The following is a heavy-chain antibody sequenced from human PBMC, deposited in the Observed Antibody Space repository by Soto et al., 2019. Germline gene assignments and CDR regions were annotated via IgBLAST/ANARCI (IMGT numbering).Heavy chain of an antibody. V-gene: IGHV4-31*03. CDR2: IYYSGST. CDR3: ARFWSGYPRWFDP. D-gene: IGHD3-3*01. CDR1: GGSISSGGYY. Sequence: LSLTCTVSGGSISSGGYYWSWIRQHPGKGLEWIGYIYYSGSTYYNPSLKSRVTISVDTSKNQFSLKLSSVTAADTAVYYCARFWSGYPRWFDPWGQGTLVTVSS. J-gene: IGHJ5*02.